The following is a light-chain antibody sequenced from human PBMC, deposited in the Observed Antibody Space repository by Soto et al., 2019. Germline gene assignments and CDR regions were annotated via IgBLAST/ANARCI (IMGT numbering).Light chain of an antibody. CDR2: DAS. Sequence: DIEMTQSPSTLSASVGDTVTVTCGASQSVSGFLAWYQQKPGEAPKLLIYDASSLESGVPSRLRGRGSGTELTLTISSLKTEDFATYSCQQSYNTPWTFGHGTKVDIK. CDR1: QSVSGF. J-gene: IGKJ1*01. CDR3: QQSYNTPWT. V-gene: IGKV1-5*01.